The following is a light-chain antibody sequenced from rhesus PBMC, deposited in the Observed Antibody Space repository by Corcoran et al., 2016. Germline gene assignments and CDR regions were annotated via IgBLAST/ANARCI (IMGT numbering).Light chain of an antibody. CDR2: GAS. J-gene: IGKJ4*01. Sequence: EIVMTQSPATLSLSPGERATLSCRASQSVSSSLAWSQPKPGQAPTLLISGASSRATGIPDRVSGRGAGTGFTLTNSSLEPEDFAVYYCQQYSNWPLPFGGGTKVEIK. V-gene: IGKV3-42*03. CDR1: QSVSSS. CDR3: QQYSNWPLP.